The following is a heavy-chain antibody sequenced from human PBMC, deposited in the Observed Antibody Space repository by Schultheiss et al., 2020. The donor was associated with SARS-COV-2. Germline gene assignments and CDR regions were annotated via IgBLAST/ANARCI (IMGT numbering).Heavy chain of an antibody. V-gene: IGHV4-59*08. Sequence: SETLSLTCTVSGGSISTYFWSWLRQPPGKGLEWIGYIYYSGSTNYNPSLKSRVTISVDTSKNQFSLKLSSVTAADTAVYYCARVRGKDGMDVWGQGTTVTVSS. CDR3: ARVRGKDGMDV. D-gene: IGHD4-23*01. J-gene: IGHJ6*02. CDR1: GGSISTYF. CDR2: IYYSGST.